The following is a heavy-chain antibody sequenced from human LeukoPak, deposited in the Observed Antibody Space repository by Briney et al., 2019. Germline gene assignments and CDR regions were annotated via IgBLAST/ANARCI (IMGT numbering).Heavy chain of an antibody. CDR1: GFTVSSNY. CDR3: ARGRYYGSGSYYNRATDGMDV. D-gene: IGHD3-10*01. CDR2: IYSGGST. V-gene: IGHV3-66*02. J-gene: IGHJ6*02. Sequence: PGGSLRLSCAASGFTVSSNYMSWVRQAPGKGLEWVSVIYSGGSTYYADSVKGRFTISRDNSKNTLYLQMNSLRAEDTAVYYCARGRYYGSGSYYNRATDGMDVWGQGTTVTVSS.